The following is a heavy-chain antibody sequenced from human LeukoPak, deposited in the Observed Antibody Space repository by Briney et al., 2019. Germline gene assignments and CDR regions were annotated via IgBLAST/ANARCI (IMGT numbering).Heavy chain of an antibody. V-gene: IGHV4-38-2*02. CDR3: ARAAAAGSLWFDP. Sequence: SETLSLTCTVSGYSISSGYYWGWIRQPPGKGLEWIGSIYHSGSTYYNPYLKSRVTISVDTSKNQFSLKLSSVTAADTAVYYCARAAAAGSLWFDPWGQGTLVTVSS. CDR2: IYHSGST. CDR1: GYSISSGYY. D-gene: IGHD6-13*01. J-gene: IGHJ5*02.